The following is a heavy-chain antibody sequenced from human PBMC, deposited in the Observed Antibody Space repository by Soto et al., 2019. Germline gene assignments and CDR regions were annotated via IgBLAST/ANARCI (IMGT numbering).Heavy chain of an antibody. CDR3: AKDKDWSGVYGMDV. V-gene: IGHV3-23*01. Sequence: PGGSLRLSCAASGFTFNSYAMNWVRQAPGKGLEWVTTINGGSTPYYADSVKGRFTISRDNSKHTLYLQMNSLRAEDTAVYYCAKDKDWSGVYGMDVSRQGTTVTVSS. J-gene: IGHJ6*02. D-gene: IGHD3-3*01. CDR2: INGGSTP. CDR1: GFTFNSYA.